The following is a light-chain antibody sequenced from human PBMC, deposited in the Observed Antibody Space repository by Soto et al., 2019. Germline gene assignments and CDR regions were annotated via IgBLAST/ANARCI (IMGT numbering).Light chain of an antibody. V-gene: IGLV2-23*03. CDR1: SSDVGSYNL. CDR2: EGS. J-gene: IGLJ2*01. CDR3: CSYAGSSTFEV. Sequence: QSVLTQHASVSGSPGQSITISCTGTSSDVGSYNLVSWYQQHPGKAPKLMIYEGSKRPSGVSNRFSGSKSGNTASLTISGLQAEDEADYYCCSYAGSSTFEVFGGGTKLTV.